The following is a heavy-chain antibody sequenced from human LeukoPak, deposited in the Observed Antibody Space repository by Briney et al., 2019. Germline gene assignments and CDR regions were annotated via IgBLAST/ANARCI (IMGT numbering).Heavy chain of an antibody. J-gene: IGHJ5*02. V-gene: IGHV4-34*01. CDR3: ARGPSDYGDYSGWFDP. CDR1: GGSFSGYY. D-gene: IGHD4-17*01. Sequence: SETLSLTCAVYGGSFSGYYWSWIRQPPGKGLEWIGEINHSGSTNYNPSLKSRVTISVDTFKNQFSLKLSSVTAADTAVYYCARGPSDYGDYSGWFDPWGQGTLVTVSS. CDR2: INHSGST.